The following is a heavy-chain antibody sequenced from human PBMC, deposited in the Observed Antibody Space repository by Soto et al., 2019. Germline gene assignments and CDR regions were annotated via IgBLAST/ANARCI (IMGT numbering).Heavy chain of an antibody. CDR1: GFTFSSYA. CDR2: ISGSGGST. V-gene: IGHV3-23*01. J-gene: IGHJ5*02. Sequence: EVQLLESGGGLVQPGGSLRLSCAASGFTFSSYAMSWVRQAPGKGLAWVSAISGSGGSTYYADSVKGRFTISRDNSKNTLYRQMNSLRAEDTAVYYCAKDRTRLSGWYDPWGHGTLVTLSA. D-gene: IGHD7-27*01. CDR3: AKDRTRLSGWYDP.